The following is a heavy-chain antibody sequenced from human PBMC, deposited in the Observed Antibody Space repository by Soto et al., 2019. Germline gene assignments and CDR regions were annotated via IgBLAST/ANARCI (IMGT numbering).Heavy chain of an antibody. J-gene: IGHJ5*02. CDR2: VYYTGTT. CDR1: GGSITNYY. D-gene: IGHD2-15*01. CDR3: AREYSRWFDP. Sequence: SETLSLTCTVSGGSITNYYWSWIRQAPGKGLEWVGYVYYTGTTTYNPSLKSRVAMSVDTSKKQVSLKVNSVTAADTAVYYCAREYSRWFDPWGQGTLVTVSS. V-gene: IGHV4-59*01.